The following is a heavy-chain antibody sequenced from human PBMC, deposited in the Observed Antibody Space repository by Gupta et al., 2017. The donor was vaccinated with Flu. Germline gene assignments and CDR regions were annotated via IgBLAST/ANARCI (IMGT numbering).Heavy chain of an antibody. CDR2: ISGSGGST. CDR3: AKRLRSGYSYGTPFDY. V-gene: IGHV3-23*01. Sequence: FTFSSYAMSWVRQAPGKGLEWVSAISGSGGSTYYADSVKGRFTISRDNSKNTLYLQMNSLRAEDTAVYYCAKRLRSGYSYGTPFDYWGQGTLVTVSS. D-gene: IGHD5-18*01. J-gene: IGHJ4*02. CDR1: FTFSSYA.